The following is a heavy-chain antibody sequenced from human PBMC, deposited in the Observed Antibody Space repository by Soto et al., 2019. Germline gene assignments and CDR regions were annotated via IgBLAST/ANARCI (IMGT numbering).Heavy chain of an antibody. CDR3: ARDFLRGYGPDY. V-gene: IGHV3-48*01. D-gene: IGHD2-15*01. J-gene: IGHJ4*02. Sequence: EVQLVESGGGLVQPGGSLRLSCAASGFTFSTYNMNWVRQAPGKGLEWVSYIRGSGAIYYADSVQGRFTMSRDNAKNSLYLQMNSLRAEDTAGYYCARDFLRGYGPDYWGQGTLVTVSS. CDR1: GFTFSTYN. CDR2: IRGSGAI.